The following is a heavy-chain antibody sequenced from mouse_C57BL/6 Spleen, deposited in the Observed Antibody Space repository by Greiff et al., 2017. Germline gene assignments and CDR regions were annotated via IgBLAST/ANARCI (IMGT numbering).Heavy chain of an antibody. CDR1: GYTFTSYW. CDR2: IDPSDSYT. V-gene: IGHV1-69*01. J-gene: IGHJ1*03. CDR3: ARGDGNYPYWYFDV. D-gene: IGHD2-1*01. Sequence: QVQLQQPGAELVMPGASVKLSCEASGYTFTSYWMHWVKQRPGQGLEWIGEIDPSDSYTNYNQKFKGKSTLTVDKSSSTAYMQLSSLTSEDSAVYYCARGDGNYPYWYFDVWGTGTTVTVSS.